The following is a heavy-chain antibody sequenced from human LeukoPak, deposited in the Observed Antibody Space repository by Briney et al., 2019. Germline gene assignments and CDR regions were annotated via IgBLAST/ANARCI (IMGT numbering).Heavy chain of an antibody. CDR2: IYYSGST. CDR3: ARVSTVTTPDAFDI. D-gene: IGHD4-17*01. J-gene: IGHJ3*02. CDR1: GGSISSYY. Sequence: SETLSLTCTVSGGSISSYYWSWIRQPPGKGLEWIGYIYYSGSTNYNPPLKSRVTISVDTSKNQFSLKLSSVTAADTAVYYCARVSTVTTPDAFDIWGQGTMVTVSS. V-gene: IGHV4-59*01.